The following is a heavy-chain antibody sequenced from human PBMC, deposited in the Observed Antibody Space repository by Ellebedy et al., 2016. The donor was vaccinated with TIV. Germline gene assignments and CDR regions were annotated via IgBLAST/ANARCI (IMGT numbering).Heavy chain of an antibody. J-gene: IGHJ4*02. V-gene: IGHV3-9*01. CDR3: ARDGESSAWHDLDS. D-gene: IGHD1-1*01. Sequence: GGSLRLSCVASGFTFDDHAMHWVRRAPGKGLEWVSGINWSGGFIGYGDSVKGRFTISRDNAKNTMYLQMNSLSAEDTAIYYCARDGESSAWHDLDSWGQGTLVTVSS. CDR2: INWSGGFI. CDR1: GFTFDDHA.